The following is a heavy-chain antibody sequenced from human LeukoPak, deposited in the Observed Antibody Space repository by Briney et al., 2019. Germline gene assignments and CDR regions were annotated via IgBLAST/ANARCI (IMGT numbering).Heavy chain of an antibody. J-gene: IGHJ4*02. CDR3: AKDPWGGGDGYNFRYYFDY. D-gene: IGHD5-24*01. Sequence: GGSLRLSCAASGFTFSSYAMSWVRQAPGKGLEWVSAISGSGGSTYYADSVKGRFTISRDNSKNTLYLQMNSLRAEDTAVYYCAKDPWGGGDGYNFRYYFDYWGQGTLVTVSS. V-gene: IGHV3-23*01. CDR2: ISGSGGST. CDR1: GFTFSSYA.